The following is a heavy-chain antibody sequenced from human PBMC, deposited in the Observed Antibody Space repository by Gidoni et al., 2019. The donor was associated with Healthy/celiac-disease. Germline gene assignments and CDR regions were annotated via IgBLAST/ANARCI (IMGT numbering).Heavy chain of an antibody. CDR3: ARDRGLGYYGSGSYDY. D-gene: IGHD3-10*01. Sequence: QVQLVESGGGVVQPGRSLIIPCAASGFTFRSYGMHGVRQAPAKGLEWVAVIWYDGSNKYYADSVKGRFTISRDNSKNTLYLQMNSLRAEDTAVYYCARDRGLGYYGSGSYDYWGQGTLVTVSS. V-gene: IGHV3-33*01. CDR1: GFTFRSYG. J-gene: IGHJ4*02. CDR2: IWYDGSNK.